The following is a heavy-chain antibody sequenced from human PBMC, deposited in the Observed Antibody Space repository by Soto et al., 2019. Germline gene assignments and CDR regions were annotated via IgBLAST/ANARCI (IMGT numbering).Heavy chain of an antibody. D-gene: IGHD1-26*01. Sequence: QVQLVQSGAEVKKPGASVKVSCKASGYTFTGYYMHWVRQAPGQGLEWMGWINPKSGGTNYAQKFQGRVTMTRDTSISTAYMELSRLRSDDTAVYYCARGAGYYYYDGIDVWGQGTTVTVSS. CDR3: ARGAGYYYYDGIDV. J-gene: IGHJ6*02. CDR2: INPKSGGT. V-gene: IGHV1-2*02. CDR1: GYTFTGYY.